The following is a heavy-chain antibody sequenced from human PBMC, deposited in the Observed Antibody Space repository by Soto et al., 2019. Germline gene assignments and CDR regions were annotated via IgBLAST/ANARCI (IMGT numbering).Heavy chain of an antibody. D-gene: IGHD7-27*01. J-gene: IGHJ3*02. CDR3: AKDRWGAFDI. CDR1: GVTLSRCA. Sequence: PRGALRLPFGGSGVTLSRCAISWLRQAPGKGLEWVSAISGSGGSTYYADSVKGRFTISRDNSKNTLYLQMNSLRAEDTAVYYCAKDRWGAFDIWGQGTMVTVSS. V-gene: IGHV3-23*01. CDR2: ISGSGGST.